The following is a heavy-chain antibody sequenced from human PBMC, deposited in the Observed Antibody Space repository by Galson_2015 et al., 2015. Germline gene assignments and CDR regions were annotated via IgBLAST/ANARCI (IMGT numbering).Heavy chain of an antibody. V-gene: IGHV3-15*01. CDR3: TTLQGWLRHYFDY. D-gene: IGHD5-12*01. CDR1: GFTFSYVW. Sequence: SLRLSCAASGFTFSYVWMSWVRQAPGKGLEWVGRIKSKTDGGTTDYAAPVKGRFTISRDDSKNTLYLQMSSLKTEDTAVYYCTTLQGWLRHYFDYWGQGALVTASP. CDR2: IKSKTDGGTT. J-gene: IGHJ4*02.